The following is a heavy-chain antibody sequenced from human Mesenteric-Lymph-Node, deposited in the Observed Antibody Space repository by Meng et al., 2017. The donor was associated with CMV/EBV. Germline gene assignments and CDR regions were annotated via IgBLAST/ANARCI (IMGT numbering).Heavy chain of an antibody. CDR2: IYYSGST. V-gene: IGHV4-31*03. Sequence: TVSGGSIRSGGYYWSWIRQHPGKGLEWIGYIYYSGSTYYNPSLKSRVTISVDTSKNQFSLKLSSVTAADTAVYYCARRYDILTGEDYWGQGTLVTVSS. CDR3: ARRYDILTGEDY. CDR1: GGSIRSGGYY. D-gene: IGHD3-9*01. J-gene: IGHJ4*02.